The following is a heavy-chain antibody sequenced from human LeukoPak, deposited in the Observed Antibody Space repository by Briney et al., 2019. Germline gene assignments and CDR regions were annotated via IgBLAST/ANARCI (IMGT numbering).Heavy chain of an antibody. Sequence: KSSETLSLTCTVSGGSLSSYYWSWIRQPPGKGLEWIGYIYYSGSTNYNPSLKSRVTISVDTSKNQFSLKLSSVTAADTAVYYCARHDMRTTDTLAEYFQHWGQGTLVTVSS. D-gene: IGHD4-17*01. CDR1: GGSLSSYY. V-gene: IGHV4-59*08. J-gene: IGHJ1*01. CDR3: ARHDMRTTDTLAEYFQH. CDR2: IYYSGST.